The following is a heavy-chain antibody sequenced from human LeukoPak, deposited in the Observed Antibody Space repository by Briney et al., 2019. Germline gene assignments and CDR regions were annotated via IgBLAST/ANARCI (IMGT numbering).Heavy chain of an antibody. V-gene: IGHV3-23*01. CDR3: AKDGSIGAAEYYFDS. J-gene: IGHJ4*02. Sequence: GGSLRLSCAASGFAFSFYAMSWLRQPPGKGLEWVSTINANSGTTSYAASVRGRFTISRDNSKNTLFLQMDSLRAEDTAVYYCAKDGSIGAAEYYFDSWGQGTLVAVSS. CDR1: GFAFSFYA. CDR2: INANSGTT. D-gene: IGHD2-15*01.